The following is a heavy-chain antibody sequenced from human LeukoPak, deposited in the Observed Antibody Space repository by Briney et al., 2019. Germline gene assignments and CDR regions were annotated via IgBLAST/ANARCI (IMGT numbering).Heavy chain of an antibody. D-gene: IGHD3-10*01. CDR2: MHANGYT. CDR3: ARYGYYGSGRFMDV. Sequence: SETLSLTCTVSDGSITTHYWSWIRQPAGKGLEWIGRMHANGYTDHCPSLESRLTMSVDTSKKQFSLRLSSVTAADTAVYFCARYGYYGSGRFMDVWGKGTTVIVSS. J-gene: IGHJ6*03. CDR1: DGSITTHY. V-gene: IGHV4-4*07.